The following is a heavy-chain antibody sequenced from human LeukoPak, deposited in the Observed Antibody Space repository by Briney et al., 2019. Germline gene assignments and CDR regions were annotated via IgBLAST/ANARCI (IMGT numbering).Heavy chain of an antibody. CDR1: GFTFSSYS. D-gene: IGHD6-19*01. V-gene: IGHV3-21*01. CDR3: ARGEGIAVAGGYYYGMDV. J-gene: IGHJ6*02. CDR2: ISSSSSYI. Sequence: GGSLRLSCAASGFTFSSYSMNWVRQAPGKGLEWVSSISSSSSYIYYADSVKGRFTISRDNSKNTLYLQMNSLRAEDTAVYYCARGEGIAVAGGYYYGMDVWGQGTTVTVSS.